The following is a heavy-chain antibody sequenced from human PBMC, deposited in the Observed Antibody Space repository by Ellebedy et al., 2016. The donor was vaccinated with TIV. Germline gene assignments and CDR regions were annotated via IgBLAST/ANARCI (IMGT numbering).Heavy chain of an antibody. J-gene: IGHJ6*02. CDR2: TSFDGRNK. CDR3: AKGRGNFYLYAMDV. CDR1: GFSFNNFA. D-gene: IGHD3-16*01. Sequence: GESLKISCAAAGFSFNNFAMQWVRQAPGKGLEWVALTSFDGRNKFYADSVKGRFTISRDNSNNTLYLQMNSLRPEDTAVYFCAKGRGNFYLYAMDVWGQGTTVSVSS. V-gene: IGHV3-30*04.